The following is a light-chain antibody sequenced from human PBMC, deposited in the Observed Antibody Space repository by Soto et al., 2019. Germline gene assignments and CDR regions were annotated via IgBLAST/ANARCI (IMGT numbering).Light chain of an antibody. CDR2: GAS. CDR1: QSVSSAY. J-gene: IGKJ2*01. CDR3: QQYGGSPPVYT. Sequence: EIVLTQSPGTLSLSPGERATLSCRTSQSVSSAYFAWYQHRPGQPPRLLIYGASRRATGIPDRFSGSGSGTDFTLSVSRLEPGDSAVYYCQQYGGSPPVYTFGQGTKLEIK. V-gene: IGKV3-20*01.